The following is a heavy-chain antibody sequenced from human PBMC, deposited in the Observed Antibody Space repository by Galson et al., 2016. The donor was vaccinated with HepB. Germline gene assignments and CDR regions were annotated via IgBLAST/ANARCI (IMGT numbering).Heavy chain of an antibody. CDR3: ARSGYCSGGACYSIGIDV. V-gene: IGHV1-18*01. CDR2: INTYTADT. CDR1: GYTFTNNG. J-gene: IGHJ6*02. Sequence: QSGAEVKKPGESLRISCKASGYTFTNNGITWVRQAPGQGLEWMGWINTYTADTAFAQKFQDRVTMTTDTSTSTAFMEVRSLRSDDTAVYYCARSGYCSGGACYSIGIDVWGQGTTVTVSS. D-gene: IGHD2-15*01.